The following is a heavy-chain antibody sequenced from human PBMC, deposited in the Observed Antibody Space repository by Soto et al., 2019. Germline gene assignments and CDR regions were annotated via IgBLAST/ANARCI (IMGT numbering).Heavy chain of an antibody. J-gene: IGHJ6*02. D-gene: IGHD3-22*01. CDR1: RGTFNNYA. CDR3: TRCGIRYHSIGFYLGIDGMDV. Sequence: QVQLVQSGAEVKKPESKMRVSCKASRGTFNNYAITWVRQAPGQGLEWMGGTIPMFGTTNYAEKFQGRVTITADESTNTAYMELSSLRSEDTSVYYCTRCGIRYHSIGFYLGIDGMDVWGQGTTVIVSS. CDR2: TIPMFGTT. V-gene: IGHV1-69*12.